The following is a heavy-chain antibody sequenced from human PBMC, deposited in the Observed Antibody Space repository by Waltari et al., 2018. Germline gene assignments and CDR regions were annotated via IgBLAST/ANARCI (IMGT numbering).Heavy chain of an antibody. CDR3: ARESYGDYFDY. Sequence: QVQLQESGPGLVKPSQTLSLTCTVSGGSISSGSYYWSWIRQPAGKGLEWIGRIYTSGSTNYNPSLKSRVTISVDTSKNQFSLKLSSVTAADTAVYYCARESYGDYFDYWGQGTLVTVSS. CDR1: GGSISSGSYY. CDR2: IYTSGST. J-gene: IGHJ4*02. V-gene: IGHV4-61*02. D-gene: IGHD4-17*01.